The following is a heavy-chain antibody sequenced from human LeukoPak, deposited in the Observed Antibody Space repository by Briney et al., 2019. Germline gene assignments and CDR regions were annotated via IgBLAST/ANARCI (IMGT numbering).Heavy chain of an antibody. CDR1: GGTFSSYA. CDR2: ISGYNGNT. V-gene: IGHV1-18*01. J-gene: IGHJ4*02. Sequence: GSVKVSCKASGGTFSSYAISWVRQAPGQGLEWMGWISGYNGNTNYAQKFQGRVTMTTDTSTSTVYMELRSLRSDDTAVYYCARDDNYGSGQPDDWGQGTLVTVSS. D-gene: IGHD3-10*01. CDR3: ARDDNYGSGQPDD.